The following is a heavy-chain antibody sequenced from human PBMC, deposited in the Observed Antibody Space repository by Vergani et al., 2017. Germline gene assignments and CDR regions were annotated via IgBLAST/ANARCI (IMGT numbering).Heavy chain of an antibody. CDR3: ARGGWGSSNQPRAVDY. CDR2: TYYRSKWYH. Sequence: QVQLQQSGPGLVKPSQTLSLTCAISGDSVSSNSAAWNWIRQSPSRGLEWLGRTYYRSKWYHDYAVSVKSRITISPDTSKNQFSLERNSVTPEDTAVYYCARGGWGSSNQPRAVDYWGQGTLVTVSS. D-gene: IGHD6-6*01. CDR1: GDSVSSNSAA. V-gene: IGHV6-1*01. J-gene: IGHJ4*02.